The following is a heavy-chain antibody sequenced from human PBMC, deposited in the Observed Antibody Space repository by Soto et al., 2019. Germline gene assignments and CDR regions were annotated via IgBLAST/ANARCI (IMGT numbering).Heavy chain of an antibody. CDR2: INHSGST. J-gene: IGHJ4*02. D-gene: IGHD5-18*01. CDR3: ARAGYSYGSRKIDY. CDR1: GGSFSGYY. V-gene: IGHV4-34*01. Sequence: ETLSLTCAVYGGSFSGYYWSWIRQPPGKGLEWIGEINHSGSTNYNPSLKSRVTISVDTSKNQFSLKLSSVTAADTAVYYCARAGYSYGSRKIDYWGQGTLVTVSS.